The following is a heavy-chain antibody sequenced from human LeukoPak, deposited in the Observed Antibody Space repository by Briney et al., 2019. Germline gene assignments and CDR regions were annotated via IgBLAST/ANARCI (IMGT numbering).Heavy chain of an antibody. J-gene: IGHJ4*02. CDR3: ARTRIGSLWFGELFDY. CDR1: GGSISSSSYY. Sequence: SETLSLTCTVSGGSISSSSYYWGWIRQPPGKELEWIGSIYYSGSTYYNPSLKSRVTISVDTSKNQFSLKLSSVTAADTAVYYCARTRIGSLWFGELFDYWGQGTLVTVSS. V-gene: IGHV4-39*07. CDR2: IYYSGST. D-gene: IGHD3-10*01.